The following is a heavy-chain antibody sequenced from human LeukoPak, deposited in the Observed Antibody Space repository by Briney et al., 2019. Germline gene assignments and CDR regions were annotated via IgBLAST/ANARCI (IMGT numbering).Heavy chain of an antibody. CDR2: INHSGST. D-gene: IGHD6-19*01. J-gene: IGHJ4*02. CDR3: AEHVAGGDY. Sequence: SETLSLTCAVYGGSFSGYYLSWIRQPPGKGLEWIGEINHSGSTNYNPSLKSRVTISVDTSKNQFSLKLSSVTAADTAVYYCAEHVAGGDYWGQGTLVTVSS. CDR1: GGSFSGYY. V-gene: IGHV4-34*01.